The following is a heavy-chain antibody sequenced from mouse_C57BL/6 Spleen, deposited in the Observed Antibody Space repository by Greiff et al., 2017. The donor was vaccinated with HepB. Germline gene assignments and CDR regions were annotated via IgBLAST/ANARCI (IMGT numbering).Heavy chain of an antibody. J-gene: IGHJ2*01. CDR3: SRSPLCFSGSSYFDY. Sequence: EVMLVESGGGLVKPGGSLKLSCAASGFTFSSYAMSWVRQTPEKRLEWVATISDGGSYTYYPDNVKGRFTISRDNAKNNLYLHMSHLKSEDTARYSCSRSPLCFSGSSYFDYWGQGTTLTVSS. CDR1: GFTFSSYA. D-gene: IGHD1-1*01. CDR2: ISDGGSYT. V-gene: IGHV5-4*03.